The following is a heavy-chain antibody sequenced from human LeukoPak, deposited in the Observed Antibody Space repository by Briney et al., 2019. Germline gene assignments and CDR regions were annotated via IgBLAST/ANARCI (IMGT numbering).Heavy chain of an antibody. CDR1: GDSLTSHF. J-gene: IGHJ3*02. Sequence: PSETLSLTCNVSGDSLTSHFWSWLRQTPGKGLEWLGYVFHSGTTNYSPSLKSRVTISLDTSKKQFYLRLASVTAADTAVYYCARRMATVTDAFDIWGRGTMVSVSS. CDR2: VFHSGTT. V-gene: IGHV4-59*08. D-gene: IGHD5-24*01. CDR3: ARRMATVTDAFDI.